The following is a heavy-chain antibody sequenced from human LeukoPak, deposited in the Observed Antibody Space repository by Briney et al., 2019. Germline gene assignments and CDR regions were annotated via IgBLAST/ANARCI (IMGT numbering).Heavy chain of an antibody. CDR1: GFTFTDYY. J-gene: IGHJ4*02. CDR2: IDPKNGGA. V-gene: IGHV1-2*02. D-gene: IGHD2-15*01. CDR3: AIPQGGYSGSGCYSSAYHLDY. Sequence: ASVKVSCKASGFTFTDYYLQWVRQAPGQGLEWMGWIDPKNGGAHYAQKFQGRVTMTRDTSISTAYMELSRLGSDDTAVYYCAIPQGGYSGSGCYSSAYHLDYWGQGTLVTVSS.